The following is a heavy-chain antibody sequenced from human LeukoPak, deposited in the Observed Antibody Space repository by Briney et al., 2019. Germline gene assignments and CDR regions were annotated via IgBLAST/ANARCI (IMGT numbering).Heavy chain of an antibody. CDR1: GFTFSTSW. CDR3: ARDAGWGYYDL. CDR2: IDKHGSGK. D-gene: IGHD1-26*01. J-gene: IGHJ4*02. V-gene: IGHV3-7*01. Sequence: GGSLRLSCVASGFTFSTSWVTWVRQAPGKGLEWVANIDKHGSGKYYVDSVKGRFAVSRDYASNSVFLQMDSLRAEDTSVYYCARDAGWGYYDLWGQGTPVTVSS.